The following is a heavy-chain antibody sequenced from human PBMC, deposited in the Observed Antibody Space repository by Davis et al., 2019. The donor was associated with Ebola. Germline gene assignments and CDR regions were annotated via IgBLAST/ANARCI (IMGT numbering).Heavy chain of an antibody. D-gene: IGHD1-26*01. CDR2: IWYDGSNK. CDR3: ARAPYSGSYGYYYGMDV. Sequence: GESLKISCAASGFTFSSYGMHWVRQAPGKGLEWVAVIWYDGSNKYYADSVKGRFTISRDNSKNTLYLQMNSLRAEDTAVYYCARAPYSGSYGYYYGMDVWGQGTTVTVSS. V-gene: IGHV3-33*01. J-gene: IGHJ6*02. CDR1: GFTFSSYG.